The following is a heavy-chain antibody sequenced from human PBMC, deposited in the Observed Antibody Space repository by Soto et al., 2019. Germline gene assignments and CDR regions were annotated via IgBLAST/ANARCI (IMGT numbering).Heavy chain of an antibody. CDR1: GYTLTELL. J-gene: IGHJ4*02. CDR2: FDPEDGET. D-gene: IGHD6-19*01. Sequence: ASVKVSCQVSGYTLTELLMHWVRQARGKGLEWVGGFDPEDGETIYAQKFQGRVTMTEDTSTDTAYKELSSLRSADTAVYYCAARRPMDEGIPVACYFDYWGQGTLVTVSS. V-gene: IGHV1-24*01. CDR3: AARRPMDEGIPVACYFDY.